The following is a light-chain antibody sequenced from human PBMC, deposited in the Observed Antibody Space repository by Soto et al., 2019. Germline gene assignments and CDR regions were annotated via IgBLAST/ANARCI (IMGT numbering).Light chain of an antibody. CDR2: DAS. Sequence: EIVLTQSPAPLSLSPGQRATLSCRASQSVGAYLAWYQQKVGQAPRLLIYDASNRASFIPARFSGSGSGTGFTLAISSLEPEDFAVYYCQEGGDGTRFTFGTGTRVDI. CDR3: QEGGDGTRFT. V-gene: IGKV3-11*01. CDR1: QSVGAY. J-gene: IGKJ3*01.